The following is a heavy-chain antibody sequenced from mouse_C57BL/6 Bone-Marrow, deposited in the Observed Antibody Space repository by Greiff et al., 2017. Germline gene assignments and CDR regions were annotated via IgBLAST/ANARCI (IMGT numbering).Heavy chain of an antibody. V-gene: IGHV14-4*01. CDR3: TTSYLLRRSHFDY. J-gene: IGHJ2*01. Sequence: EVQLKESGAELVRPGASVKLSCTASGFNIKDDYMPWVKQRPEQGLEWIGWIDPENGGTEYVSKFQGKATISADTSSNPAYLQLSSLTSEDTAVYYSTTSYLLRRSHFDYWGQGTTLTVSS. D-gene: IGHD1-1*01. CDR2: IDPENGGT. CDR1: GFNIKDDY.